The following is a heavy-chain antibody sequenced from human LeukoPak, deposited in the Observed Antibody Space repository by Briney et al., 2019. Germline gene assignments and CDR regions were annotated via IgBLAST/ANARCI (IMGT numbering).Heavy chain of an antibody. V-gene: IGHV3-74*01. J-gene: IGHJ3*02. CDR1: GFTFSSFW. D-gene: IGHD3-10*01. CDR3: ARGSSGPDI. Sequence: GGSLRLSCAASGFTFSSFWMHWVRQAPGKGLVWVSRTNNDGTDTIYADSVKGRFTISRDNAKNTLYLQINSLRAEDTAVYYCARGSSGPDIWGQGTMVTASS. CDR2: TNNDGTDT.